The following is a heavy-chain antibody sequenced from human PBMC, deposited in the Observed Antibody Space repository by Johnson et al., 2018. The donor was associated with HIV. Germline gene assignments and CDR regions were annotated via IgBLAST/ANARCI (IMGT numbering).Heavy chain of an antibody. V-gene: IGHV3-23*04. CDR1: GFTFSGSA. D-gene: IGHD5-12*01. CDR3: ASRGYSGYDSYAFDI. J-gene: IGHJ3*02. CDR2: ISGSGGST. Sequence: VQLVESGGGLVQPGGSLKLSCAASGFTFSGSAMHWVRQAPGKGLEWVSAISGSGGSTYYADSVKGRFTISRDNSKNTLYLQMNSLRAEDTAVYYCASRGYSGYDSYAFDIWGQGTMVTVSS.